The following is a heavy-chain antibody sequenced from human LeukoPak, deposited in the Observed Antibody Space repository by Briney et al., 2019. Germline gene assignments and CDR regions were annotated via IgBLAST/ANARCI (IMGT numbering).Heavy chain of an antibody. J-gene: IGHJ4*02. D-gene: IGHD3-10*01. CDR1: GFTVSSYW. V-gene: IGHV3-74*01. Sequence: GGSLRLSCAASGFTVSSYWMHWVRQAPGKGLVWVSRINEDGTTINYADSVKGRFTISRDNAKNTLYLQMDSLRGEDTAVYYCVRAFGGGRDYWGQATLFIVSS. CDR3: VRAFGGGRDY. CDR2: INEDGTTI.